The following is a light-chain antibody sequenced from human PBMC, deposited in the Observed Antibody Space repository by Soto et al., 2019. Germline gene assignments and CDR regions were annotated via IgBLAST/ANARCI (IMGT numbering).Light chain of an antibody. Sequence: QSVLTQPASVSGSPGQSITISCTGTSSDVGGYNYVSWYQQHPGKAPKLMIYAVTDRPSGVSSRFSGSKSGNTASLAISGLQAEDEDDYYCSSYTISSTLFGTGTKLTVL. CDR1: SSDVGGYNY. CDR2: AVT. V-gene: IGLV2-14*01. CDR3: SSYTISSTL. J-gene: IGLJ1*01.